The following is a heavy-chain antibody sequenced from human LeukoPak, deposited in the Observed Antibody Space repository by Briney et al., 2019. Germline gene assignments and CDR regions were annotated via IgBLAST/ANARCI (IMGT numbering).Heavy chain of an antibody. CDR3: VRDRVGGRYYFDY. J-gene: IGHJ4*02. CDR2: IYQTGST. CDR1: GYSIRSGYY. Sequence: PSETLSLTCTVSGYSIRSGYYWGWIRQSPGKGLEWIGNIYQTGSTYYNPSLKSRVTISMDTTWNQFSLKLSTVTAADTAVYFCVRDRVGGRYYFDYWGQGTLVTVPS. D-gene: IGHD1-26*01. V-gene: IGHV4-38-2*02.